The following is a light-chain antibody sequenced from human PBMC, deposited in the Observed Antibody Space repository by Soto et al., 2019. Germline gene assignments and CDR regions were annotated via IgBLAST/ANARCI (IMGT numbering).Light chain of an antibody. CDR2: AAS. CDR3: QKYNSAPPFT. CDR1: QDISNY. V-gene: IGKV1-27*01. Sequence: DIPMTQSPSSLSASVGDRVTITCRASQDISNYLAWYQQKPGKIPKLLIYAASTLQSGVPSRFSGSGSGADFTLTISSLQPDDVATYYCQKYNSAPPFTFGPGTKVDIK. J-gene: IGKJ3*01.